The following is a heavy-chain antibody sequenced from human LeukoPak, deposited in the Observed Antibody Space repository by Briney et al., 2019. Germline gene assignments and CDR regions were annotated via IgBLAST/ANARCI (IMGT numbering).Heavy chain of an antibody. Sequence: GASVKVSCKASGYTFTSYDINWVRQATGQGLEWMGWMNPNSGNTGYAQKFQGRVTMTRNTSISTAYTELSSLRSEDTAVYYCARGGVFLDCSSTSCYPSYYYYGMDVWGQGTTVTVSS. CDR3: ARGGVFLDCSSTSCYPSYYYYGMDV. CDR1: GYTFTSYD. D-gene: IGHD2-2*01. CDR2: MNPNSGNT. J-gene: IGHJ6*02. V-gene: IGHV1-8*01.